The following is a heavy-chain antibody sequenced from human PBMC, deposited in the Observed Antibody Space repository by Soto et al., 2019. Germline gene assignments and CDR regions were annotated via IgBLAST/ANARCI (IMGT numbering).Heavy chain of an antibody. Sequence: EVQLVESGGGLVQPGRSLRLSCAASGFTFDDYAMHWVRQVPGKGLEWVSGSNWNSGSIGYADSVKGRFAISRDNAKNSLQLQMNSLRAEDTAFYYCVKDETINWYSGHFRHWGQGTLVTVSS. J-gene: IGHJ1*01. V-gene: IGHV3-9*01. CDR2: SNWNSGSI. CDR1: GFTFDDYA. CDR3: VKDETINWYSGHFRH. D-gene: IGHD1-26*01.